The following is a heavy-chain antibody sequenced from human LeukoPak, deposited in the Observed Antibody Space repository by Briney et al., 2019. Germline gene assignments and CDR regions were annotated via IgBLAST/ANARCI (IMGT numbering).Heavy chain of an antibody. D-gene: IGHD3-22*01. V-gene: IGHV3-48*03. CDR3: ASQGLRGDSSGYYYHYYYGMDV. Sequence: QPGGSLRLSCAASGFTFSSDEMNWVRQAPGKGLEWVSYISSSGSTIYYADSVKGRFTISRDNAKNSLYLQMNSLRAEDTAVYYCASQGLRGDSSGYYYHYYYGMDVWGQGTTVTVSS. CDR1: GFTFSSDE. J-gene: IGHJ6*02. CDR2: ISSSGSTI.